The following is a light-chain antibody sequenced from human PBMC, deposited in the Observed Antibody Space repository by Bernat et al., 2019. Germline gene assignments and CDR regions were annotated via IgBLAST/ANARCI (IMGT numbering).Light chain of an antibody. J-gene: IGKJ3*01. CDR3: QQYNSYPLFT. V-gene: IGKV1-16*02. CDR1: QDINNY. CDR2: AAS. Sequence: DIQMTQSPSSLSASVGDRVTITCRASQDINNYLVWFQQKPGRAPKSLIHAASSLQSGVPSKFSGSGSGTDFILTISSLQPEDFATYYCQQYNSYPLFTFGPGTKVDIK.